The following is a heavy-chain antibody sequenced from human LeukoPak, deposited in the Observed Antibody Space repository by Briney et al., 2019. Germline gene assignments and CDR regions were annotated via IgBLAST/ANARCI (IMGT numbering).Heavy chain of an antibody. D-gene: IGHD1-14*01. CDR2: INPNSGGT. J-gene: IGHJ5*02. Sequence: ASVKVSCKASGYTFTGYYMHWVRQAPGQGVEWMGWINPNSGGTNYAQKFQDRVTMTRDTSISTAYMELSRLRSDDTAVYYCVRVPATVSWFDPWGQGTLVTVSS. CDR3: VRVPATVSWFDP. V-gene: IGHV1-2*02. CDR1: GYTFTGYY.